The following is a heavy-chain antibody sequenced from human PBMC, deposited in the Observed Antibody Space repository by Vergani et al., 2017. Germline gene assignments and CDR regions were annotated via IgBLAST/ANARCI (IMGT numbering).Heavy chain of an antibody. V-gene: IGHV1-69*01. CDR2: IIPIFGTA. CDR3: ARDYEGLVVVLGY. Sequence: QVQLVQSGAEVKKPGSSVKVSCKTSGGTFKSNTFSWVRQAPGQGLEWMGGIIPIFGTADYAQDFQGRLSITADESTSTVYMELRSLRSDDTAVYYCARDYEGLVVVLGYWGQGTLVTVSS. CDR1: GGTFKSNT. D-gene: IGHD3-22*01. J-gene: IGHJ4*02.